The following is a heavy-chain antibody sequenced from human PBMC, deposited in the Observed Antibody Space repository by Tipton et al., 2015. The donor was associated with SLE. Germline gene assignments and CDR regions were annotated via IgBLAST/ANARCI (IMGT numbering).Heavy chain of an antibody. J-gene: IGHJ5*01. Sequence: SLRLSCAASGFTFMSYDMNWVRQAPGKGLEWVSYISHSGSTTYYSDSVKGRFTISRDDAMNSLVLQMSSLRVEDTAVYYCVREGGYWSWYDSWGQGTLVSVSS. CDR3: VREGGYWSWYDS. V-gene: IGHV3-48*03. CDR2: ISHSGSTT. D-gene: IGHD3-3*01. CDR1: GFTFMSYD.